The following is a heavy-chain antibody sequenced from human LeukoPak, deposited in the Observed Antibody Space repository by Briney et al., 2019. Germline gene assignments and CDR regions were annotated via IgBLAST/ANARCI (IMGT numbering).Heavy chain of an antibody. V-gene: IGHV3-66*01. D-gene: IGHD3-22*01. Sequence: QPGGSLRLSCAASGFTFSSYSMNWVRQAPGKGLEWVSVIYSGGSTYYADSVKGRFTISRDNAKNSLYLQMNSLRDEDTAVYYCARARGYYDIDAFDIWGQGTMVTVSS. CDR1: GFTFSSYS. J-gene: IGHJ3*02. CDR3: ARARGYYDIDAFDI. CDR2: IYSGGST.